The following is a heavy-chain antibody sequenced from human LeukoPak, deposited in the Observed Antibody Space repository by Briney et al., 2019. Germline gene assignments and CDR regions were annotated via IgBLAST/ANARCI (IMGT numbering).Heavy chain of an antibody. J-gene: IGHJ4*02. Sequence: SETLSLTCTVSGGSISSYYWSWIRQPPGKGLEWIGYIYYSGSTNYNPSLKSRVTISVDTSKNQFSLKLSSVTAADTAVYYCAREWYSSGWFTSDYWGQGTLVTVSS. CDR2: IYYSGST. V-gene: IGHV4-59*01. D-gene: IGHD6-19*01. CDR3: AREWYSSGWFTSDY. CDR1: GGSISSYY.